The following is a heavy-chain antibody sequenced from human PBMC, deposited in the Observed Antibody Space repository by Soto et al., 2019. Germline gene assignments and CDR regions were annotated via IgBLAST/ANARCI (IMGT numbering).Heavy chain of an antibody. Sequence: QVQLVESGGGVVQPWRSLRLSCAAYGFTFSSYGMHWFRQAPGKGLEWVSVISYDGSNTYYADSVKGRFTISRDNYKNTRYLQMNGLRAEDRGVYYCANPPSPYSSAHLGGMDVWGQGTTVTVSS. V-gene: IGHV3-30*18. CDR1: GFTFSSYG. CDR3: ANPPSPYSSAHLGGMDV. D-gene: IGHD6-19*01. CDR2: ISYDGSNT. J-gene: IGHJ6*02.